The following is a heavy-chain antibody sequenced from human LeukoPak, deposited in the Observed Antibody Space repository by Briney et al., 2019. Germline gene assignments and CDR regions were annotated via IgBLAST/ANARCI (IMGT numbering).Heavy chain of an antibody. V-gene: IGHV3-7*01. CDR1: GFTFSSYS. Sequence: PGESLRPSCAASGFTFSSYSMSWVRQAPGKGLEWVANIKQDGSEKYYVDSVKGRFTISRDNAKNSLYLQMNSLRAEDTAVYYCARDGGSAWFLDYWGQGTLVTVSS. J-gene: IGHJ4*02. D-gene: IGHD6-19*01. CDR3: ARDGGSAWFLDY. CDR2: IKQDGSEK.